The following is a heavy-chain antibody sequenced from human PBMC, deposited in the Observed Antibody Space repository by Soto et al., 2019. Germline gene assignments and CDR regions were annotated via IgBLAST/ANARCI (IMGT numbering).Heavy chain of an antibody. Sequence: QVQLVQSGAEEKKPGASVKVSCKASGYTFTGYAMHWVRKAPGQRLEWMGWINAGNGKTKYSQKFQGRVTITRDTSANAAYMELSSLRSEDTAVYYCAGAVAVDASCDYWGQGTLVTVSS. D-gene: IGHD6-19*01. CDR2: INAGNGKT. CDR1: GYTFTGYA. J-gene: IGHJ4*02. V-gene: IGHV1-3*05. CDR3: AGAVAVDASCDY.